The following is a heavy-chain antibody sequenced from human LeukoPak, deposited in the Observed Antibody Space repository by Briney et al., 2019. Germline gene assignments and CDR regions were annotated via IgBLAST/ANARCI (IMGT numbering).Heavy chain of an antibody. Sequence: SETLSLTCTVSGGSISSSSYYWSWIRQPPGKGLEWIGEINHSGSTNYNPSLKSRVTISVDTSKNQFSLRLSSVTAADTAVYYCAIPYVEMATIGAFDIWGQGTMVTVSS. CDR3: AIPYVEMATIGAFDI. J-gene: IGHJ3*02. D-gene: IGHD5-24*01. CDR2: INHSGST. CDR1: GGSISSSSYY. V-gene: IGHV4-39*07.